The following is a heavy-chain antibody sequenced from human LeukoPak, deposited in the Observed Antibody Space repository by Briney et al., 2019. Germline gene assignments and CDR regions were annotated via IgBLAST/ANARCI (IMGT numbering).Heavy chain of an antibody. D-gene: IGHD3-16*01. CDR2: ISGRGENA. J-gene: IGHJ3*01. V-gene: IGHV3-23*01. CDR1: EFSFNTHA. Sequence: RTGGSLRLSCVASEFSFNTHAMSWVRQAPGKGLEWLTVISGRGENAIYADSVKGRFTVSRDNSKNTLYLQMSSLRVEDTAVYYCAKDLIEWTFRGAFDLWGQGTMVTVST. CDR3: AKDLIEWTFRGAFDL.